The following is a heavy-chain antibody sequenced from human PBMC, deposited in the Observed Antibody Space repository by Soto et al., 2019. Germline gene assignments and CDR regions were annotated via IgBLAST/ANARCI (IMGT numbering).Heavy chain of an antibody. CDR1: GGSVSSGSYY. Sequence: PSETLSLTCTVSGGSVSSGSYYWSWIRQPPGKGLEWIGYIYYSGSTNYNPSLKSRVTISVDTSKNQFSLKLSSVTAADTAVYYCARETTVTDYWGQGTLVTVSS. CDR2: IYYSGST. V-gene: IGHV4-61*01. J-gene: IGHJ4*02. CDR3: ARETTVTDY. D-gene: IGHD4-17*01.